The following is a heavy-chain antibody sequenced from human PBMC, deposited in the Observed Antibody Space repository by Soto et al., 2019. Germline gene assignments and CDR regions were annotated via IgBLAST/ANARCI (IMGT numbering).Heavy chain of an antibody. D-gene: IGHD3-3*01. CDR2: ISSSSSTI. V-gene: IGHV3-48*02. J-gene: IGHJ3*02. CDR1: GFTFSSYS. Sequence: GGSLRLSCAASGFTFSSYSMNWVRQAPGKGLEWVSYISSSSSTIYYADSVKGRFTISRDNAKNSLYLQMNSLRDEDTAVYYCARDTGVLRFLEWLFSDAFDIWGQGTMVTVSS. CDR3: ARDTGVLRFLEWLFSDAFDI.